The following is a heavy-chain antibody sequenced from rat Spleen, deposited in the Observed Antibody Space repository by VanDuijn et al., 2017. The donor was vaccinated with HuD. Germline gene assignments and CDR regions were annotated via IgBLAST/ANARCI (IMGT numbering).Heavy chain of an antibody. CDR1: GFSLTSNG. CDR3: ARSPLSGPKDY. Sequence: QVQLKESGPGLVQPSQTLSLTCTVSGFSLTSNGVHWVRQFPGKGLEWMGVIWTGGSTTYNSLLKSRLSISRDTSKSQVFLKMNSLQTEDTAMYFCARSPLSGPKDYWGKGVIVTVSS. CDR2: IWTGGST. D-gene: IGHD3-3*01. V-gene: IGHV2-1*01. J-gene: IGHJ2*01.